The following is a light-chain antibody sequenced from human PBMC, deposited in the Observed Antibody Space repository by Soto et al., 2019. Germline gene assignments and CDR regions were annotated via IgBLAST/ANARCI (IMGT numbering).Light chain of an antibody. CDR1: QTVDIY. Sequence: DIQMTQSPSSLSASVGDRVTITCRASQTVDIYLNWYQQTPGKAPKLLIYAASRLESGVPSRFSGRGSGTDFTLTITSMQTPDFPTYSCQQSYSNLRTFGQGTKVDI. CDR3: QQSYSNLRT. CDR2: AAS. J-gene: IGKJ1*01. V-gene: IGKV1-39*01.